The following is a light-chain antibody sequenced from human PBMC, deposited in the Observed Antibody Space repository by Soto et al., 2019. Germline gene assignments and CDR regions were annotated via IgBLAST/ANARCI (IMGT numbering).Light chain of an antibody. CDR2: DAS. J-gene: IGKJ1*01. Sequence: DIQMTQSPSSLSASVGDRVTITCRASQNIDSYLNWYQQRPGKAPKLLIHDASSLQTGVPSRFSGSGSGTDFALTINSLQPEDFATIYCQQTYTTPWTLGQATKVDIK. CDR3: QQTYTTPWT. V-gene: IGKV1-39*01. CDR1: QNIDSY.